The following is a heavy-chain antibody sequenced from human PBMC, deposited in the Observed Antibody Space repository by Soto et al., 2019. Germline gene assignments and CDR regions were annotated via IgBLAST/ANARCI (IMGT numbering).Heavy chain of an antibody. CDR2: IYYSGST. CDR1: GGSISSGDYY. J-gene: IGHJ5*02. Sequence: QVQLQESGPGLVKPSQTLSLTCTVSGGSISSGDYYWSWIRQPPGKGLECIGYIYYSGSTYYKPSLQSRVTISVDMSKNQFSLKLSSVTAADTAVYYCARVNGLCIGTSWYAGWCDPWGQGTLVTVSS. V-gene: IGHV4-30-4*01. D-gene: IGHD2-2*01. CDR3: ARVNGLCIGTSWYAGWCDP.